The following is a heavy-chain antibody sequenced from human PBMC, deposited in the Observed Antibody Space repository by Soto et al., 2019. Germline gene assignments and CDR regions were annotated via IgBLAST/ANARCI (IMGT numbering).Heavy chain of an antibody. Sequence: GGSLRLSCAASGFKFDDYAMSWVRQAPGKGLEWVSAISGSGGSTYYADSVKGRFTISRDNSKNTLYLQMNSLRAEDTAVYYCAKDSYYGSGSYFVLLYYYGMDVWGQGTTVTVSS. CDR2: ISGSGGST. CDR1: GFKFDDYA. D-gene: IGHD3-10*01. J-gene: IGHJ6*02. CDR3: AKDSYYGSGSYFVLLYYYGMDV. V-gene: IGHV3-23*01.